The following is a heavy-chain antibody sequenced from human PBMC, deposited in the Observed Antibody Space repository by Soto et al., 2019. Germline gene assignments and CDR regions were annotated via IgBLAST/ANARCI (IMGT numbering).Heavy chain of an antibody. Sequence: QVQLVQSGAEVKKPGASVKVSCKASGFAFNAYYIHWVRQAPRQGFEWMGWINGNSGESQEAQTFHGRVTLTRDTSTKTAYLEMKGLTSDDTAVYFCARDYYLDFWGQGTLVSVSS. D-gene: IGHD3-10*01. CDR1: GFAFNAYY. V-gene: IGHV1-2*02. CDR2: INGNSGES. CDR3: ARDYYLDF. J-gene: IGHJ4*02.